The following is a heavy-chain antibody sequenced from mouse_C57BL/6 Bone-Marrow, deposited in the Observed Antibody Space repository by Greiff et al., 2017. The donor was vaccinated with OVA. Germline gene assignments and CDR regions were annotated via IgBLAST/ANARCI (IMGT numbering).Heavy chain of an antibody. CDR2: ISNGGGST. J-gene: IGHJ2*01. CDR1: GFTFSDYY. Sequence: DVHLVESGGGLVQPGGSLKLSCAASGFTFSDYYMYWVRQTPEKRLEWVAYISNGGGSTYYPDTVKGRFTIARDNAKNTLYLQMSRLKSEDTAMYYCARQGYGSSLFDYWGQGTTLTVSS. V-gene: IGHV5-12*01. CDR3: ARQGYGSSLFDY. D-gene: IGHD1-1*01.